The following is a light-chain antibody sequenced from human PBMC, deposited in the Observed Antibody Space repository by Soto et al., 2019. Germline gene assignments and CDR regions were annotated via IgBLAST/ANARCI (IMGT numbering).Light chain of an antibody. CDR3: QSFDNSLSGSV. CDR1: NSNIGAGYD. CDR2: AYS. V-gene: IGLV1-40*01. Sequence: QPVLTQPPSVSGAPGQRITLACTGSNSNIGAGYDVHWYRQFPGAAPKLLIFAYSSRPSGVPDRFSGSRSATSASLAITGLQAEDEADYYCQSFDNSLSGSVFGGGTQLTVL. J-gene: IGLJ2*01.